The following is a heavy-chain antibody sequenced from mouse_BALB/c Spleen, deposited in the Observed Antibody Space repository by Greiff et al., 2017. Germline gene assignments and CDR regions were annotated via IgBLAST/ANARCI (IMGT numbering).Heavy chain of an antibody. CDR3: ARRGDGNLLSFYAMDY. J-gene: IGHJ4*01. Sequence: EVKLMESGPSLVKPSQTLSLTCSVTGDSITSGYWNWIRKFPGNKLEYMGYISYSGSTYYNPSLKSRISITRDTSKNQYYLQLNSVTTEDTATYYCARRGDGNLLSFYAMDYWGQGTSVTVSS. D-gene: IGHD2-1*01. CDR1: GDSITSGY. V-gene: IGHV3-8*02. CDR2: ISYSGST.